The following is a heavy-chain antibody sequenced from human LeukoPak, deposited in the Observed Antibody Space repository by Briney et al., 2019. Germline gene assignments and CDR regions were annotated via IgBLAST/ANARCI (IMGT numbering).Heavy chain of an antibody. CDR1: GGSISSYY. Sequence: SETLSLTCTVSGGSISSYYWSWIRQPPGKGLEWIGYIYYSGSTNYNPSLKSRVTISVDTSKNQFSLKLSSVTAADTAVYYCARDTHRRAGTTYYYYYYGMDVWGQGTTVTVSS. CDR2: IYYSGST. CDR3: ARDTHRRAGTTYYYYYYGMDV. V-gene: IGHV4-59*01. J-gene: IGHJ6*02. D-gene: IGHD6-19*01.